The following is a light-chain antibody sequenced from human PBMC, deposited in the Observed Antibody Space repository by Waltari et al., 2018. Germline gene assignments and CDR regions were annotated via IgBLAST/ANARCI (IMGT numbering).Light chain of an antibody. V-gene: IGKV3-20*01. J-gene: IGKJ1*01. CDR2: DAS. CDR3: QMYVRLPVT. CDR1: QSVGRA. Sequence: EIVLTQSPDTLALSPGERATLSCRASQSVGRALAWYQEKPGQAPGLLIYDASSRATGISDKFSGSGSGTDFSLTISRVEPEDFAVYFCQMYVRLPVTFGQGTKVEVK.